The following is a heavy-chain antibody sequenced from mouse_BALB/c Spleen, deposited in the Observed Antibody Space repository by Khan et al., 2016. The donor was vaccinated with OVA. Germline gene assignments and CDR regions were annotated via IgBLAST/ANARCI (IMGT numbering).Heavy chain of an antibody. Sequence: EVQLVESGGGLVQPGGSRKLSCAASGFTFSSYGMHWVRQAPEKGLEWVAYISGDSSTIYYADTVKGRFTISRDNPKTTLYLQMTSLMYEDTTIYYCATSYYYGYYFDYWGQGTTLTVSS. CDR3: ATSYYYGYYFDY. CDR2: ISGDSSTI. J-gene: IGHJ2*01. V-gene: IGHV5-17*02. CDR1: GFTFSSYG. D-gene: IGHD1-1*01.